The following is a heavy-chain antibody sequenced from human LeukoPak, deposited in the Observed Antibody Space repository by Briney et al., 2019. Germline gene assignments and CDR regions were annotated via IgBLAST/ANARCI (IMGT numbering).Heavy chain of an antibody. V-gene: IGHV4-59*01. J-gene: IGHJ4*02. CDR2: IYYSGST. CDR1: GGSTSDYY. CDR3: ARGVDTAMVTDY. Sequence: SETLSLTCTVSGGSTSDYYWSWIRQPPGKGLEWIGSIYYSGSTYYNPSLKSRVTISVDTSKNQFSLKLSSVTAADTAVYYCARGVDTAMVTDYWGQGTLVTVSS. D-gene: IGHD5-18*01.